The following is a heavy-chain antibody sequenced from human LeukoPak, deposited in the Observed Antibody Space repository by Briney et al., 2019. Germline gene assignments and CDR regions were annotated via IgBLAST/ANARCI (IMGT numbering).Heavy chain of an antibody. CDR1: GGSISSSSYY. Sequence: SETLSLTCTVSGGSISSSSYYWGWIRQPPGKGLEWIGSIYYSGSTYYNPSLKSRVTISVDTSKNQFSLKLSSVTAADTAVYYCARDSISGTPGDSYYYYGMDVWGQGTTVTVSS. J-gene: IGHJ6*02. CDR2: IYYSGST. D-gene: IGHD3-3*01. V-gene: IGHV4-39*07. CDR3: ARDSISGTPGDSYYYYGMDV.